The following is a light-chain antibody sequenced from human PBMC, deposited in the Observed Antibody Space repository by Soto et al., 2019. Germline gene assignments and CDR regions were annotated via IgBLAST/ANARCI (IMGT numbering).Light chain of an antibody. CDR1: RSISSW. CDR2: DAS. J-gene: IGKJ1*01. CDR3: QQYNSYPWT. V-gene: IGKV1-5*01. Sequence: DIQMTQSPSTLSPSVGDRVAITCRASRSISSWLAWYQQKPGKAPKLLIYDASSLESGVPSRFSGSGSGTEFTLAISSLQPDDFATYYCQQYNSYPWTFGQGTKVDIK.